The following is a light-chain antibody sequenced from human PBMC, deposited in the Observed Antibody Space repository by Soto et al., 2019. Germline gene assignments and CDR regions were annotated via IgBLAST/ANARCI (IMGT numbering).Light chain of an antibody. CDR1: SSNIGNNA. CDR2: YDD. Sequence: QSMLTQPPSVSEAPRQRVTISCSGSSSNIGNNAVNWYQQLPGQAPKIVIYYDDLLTSGVSDRFSGSKSGTSASLAISALQSDDEADYYCAAWDDSLNAYVFGPGTKVTVL. V-gene: IGLV1-36*01. J-gene: IGLJ1*01. CDR3: AAWDDSLNAYV.